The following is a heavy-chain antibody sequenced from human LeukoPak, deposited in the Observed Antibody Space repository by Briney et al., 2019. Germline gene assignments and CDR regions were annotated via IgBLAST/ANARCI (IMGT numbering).Heavy chain of an antibody. D-gene: IGHD4-11*01. J-gene: IGHJ6*03. V-gene: IGHV4-59*01. CDR1: GFTFSSYE. CDR2: IYYSGST. Sequence: GSLRLSCAASGFTFSSYEMNWIRQPPGKGLEWIGYIYYSGSTNYNPSLKSRVTISVDTSKNQFSLKLRSVTAADTAVYYCARGHSIEPYYYYYYMDVWGKGTTVTVSS. CDR3: ARGHSIEPYYYYYYMDV.